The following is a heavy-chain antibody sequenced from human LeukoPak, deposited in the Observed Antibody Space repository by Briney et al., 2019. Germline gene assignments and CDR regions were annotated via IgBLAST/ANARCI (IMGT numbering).Heavy chain of an antibody. D-gene: IGHD3-10*01. CDR3: ARGVYGSGSSWSGYNWFDP. V-gene: IGHV4-30-4*01. Sequence: SQTLSLTCTVSGGSISSGDYYWSWIRQPPGTGLEWIGYIYYSGSTYYNPSLKSRVTISVDTSKNQFSLKLSSVTAADTAVYYCARGVYGSGSSWSGYNWFDPWGQGTLVTVSS. CDR2: IYYSGST. CDR1: GGSISSGDYY. J-gene: IGHJ5*02.